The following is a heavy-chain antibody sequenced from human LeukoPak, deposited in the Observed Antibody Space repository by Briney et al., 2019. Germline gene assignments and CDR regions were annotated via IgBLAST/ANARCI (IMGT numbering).Heavy chain of an antibody. CDR2: IYYSGST. Sequence: SETQSLTCTVSGGSISSSSYYWGWIRQPPGKGLEWIGSIYYSGSTYYNPSLKSRVTISVDTSKNQFSLKLSSVTAADTAVYYCARRVTIFGVDRAYYYMDVWGKGTTVTVSS. V-gene: IGHV4-39*01. D-gene: IGHD3-3*01. CDR1: GGSISSSSYY. J-gene: IGHJ6*03. CDR3: ARRVTIFGVDRAYYYMDV.